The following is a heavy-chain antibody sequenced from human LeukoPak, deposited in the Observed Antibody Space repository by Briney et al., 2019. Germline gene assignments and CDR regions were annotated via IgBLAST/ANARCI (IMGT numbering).Heavy chain of an antibody. V-gene: IGHV3-30*18. CDR3: AKGARGGCSGGSCNPFDY. CDR2: ISYDGSNK. Sequence: GGSLRLSCAASGFTFSSYGMHWVRQAPGKGLEWVAVISYDGSNKYYADSVKGRFTISRDNSENTLYLQMNSLRAEDTAVYYCAKGARGGCSGGSCNPFDYWGQGTLVTVSS. CDR1: GFTFSSYG. J-gene: IGHJ4*02. D-gene: IGHD2-15*01.